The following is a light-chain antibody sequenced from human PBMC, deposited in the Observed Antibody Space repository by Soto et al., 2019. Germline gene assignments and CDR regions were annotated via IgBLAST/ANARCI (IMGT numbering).Light chain of an antibody. Sequence: EIVLTQSPATLSLSPGERATLSCRASQSVSSYLAWYQQKPGQAPRLLIYDASSRATGIPARFSGSGSGTDFTLTIRRLEPEDFAVYYCLQRSNWRSTFGQGTRLEIK. CDR3: LQRSNWRST. CDR1: QSVSSY. V-gene: IGKV3-11*01. J-gene: IGKJ5*01. CDR2: DAS.